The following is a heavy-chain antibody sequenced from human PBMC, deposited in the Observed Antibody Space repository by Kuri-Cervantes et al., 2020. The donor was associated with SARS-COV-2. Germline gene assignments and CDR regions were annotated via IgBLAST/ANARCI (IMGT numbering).Heavy chain of an antibody. D-gene: IGHD2-2*02. CDR1: GYTFTSYG. CDR3: ARDLGGPNSSWGYKHYYYYYMDV. J-gene: IGHJ6*03. Sequence: ASVKVSCKASGYTFTSYGISWVRQAPGQGLEWMGWINPNSGGTNYAQKFQGRVTMTRDTSISTAYMELSRLRSDDTAVYYCARDLGGPNSSWGYKHYYYYYMDVWGKGTTVTVSS. CDR2: INPNSGGT. V-gene: IGHV1-2*02.